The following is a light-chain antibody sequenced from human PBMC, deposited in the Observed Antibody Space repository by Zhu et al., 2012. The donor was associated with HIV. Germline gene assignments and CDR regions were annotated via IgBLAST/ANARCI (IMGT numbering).Light chain of an antibody. CDR2: GAS. V-gene: IGKV3-15*01. Sequence: EIVMTQSPATLSVSLGERATLSCRASQSIGTNLAWYQQKPGQTPSLLIYGASIKATGIPATFSGSGSGTDFTLTISSLKSEDFALYYCQQYNNWPLTFGQGTKVEIK. J-gene: IGKJ1*01. CDR1: QSIGTN. CDR3: QQYNNWPLT.